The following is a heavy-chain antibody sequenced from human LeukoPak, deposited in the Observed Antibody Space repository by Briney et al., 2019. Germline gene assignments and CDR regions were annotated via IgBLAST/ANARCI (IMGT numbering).Heavy chain of an antibody. V-gene: IGHV3-30-3*01. CDR3: AREPIAAAAPFFDY. CDR2: ISYDGSNK. Sequence: PGRSLRLSCAASGFTFSSYAMHWIRQAPGKGLEWVAVISYDGSNKYYADSVKGRFTISRDNSKSTLYLQMNSLRAEDTAVYYCAREPIAAAAPFFDYWGQGTLVTVSS. J-gene: IGHJ4*02. D-gene: IGHD6-25*01. CDR1: GFTFSSYA.